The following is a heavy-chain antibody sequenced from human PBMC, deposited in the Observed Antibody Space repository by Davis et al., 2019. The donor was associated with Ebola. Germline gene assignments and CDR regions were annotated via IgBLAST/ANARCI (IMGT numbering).Heavy chain of an antibody. J-gene: IGHJ4*02. D-gene: IGHD6-19*01. CDR1: GFTFSSHS. CDR3: ARVGSGWFDY. V-gene: IGHV3-48*02. Sequence: PGGSLRLSCEASGFTFSSHSMVWVRQAPGTGLEWLSFISSSSTTIYYPDSVKGRFTITRDDAKNSLYLQMNSLRDEDTAVYYCARVGSGWFDYWGQGTLVTVSS. CDR2: ISSSSTTI.